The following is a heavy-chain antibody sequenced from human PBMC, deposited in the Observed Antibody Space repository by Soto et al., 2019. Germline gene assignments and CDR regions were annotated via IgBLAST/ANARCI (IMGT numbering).Heavy chain of an antibody. CDR3: ASRYCRSPSCYEAYGMDV. D-gene: IGHD2-2*01. J-gene: IGHJ6*02. V-gene: IGHV1-69*02. CDR1: GGTLTTYS. CDR2: INPMSGIQ. Sequence: QVQLAQSGAEVKKPGSSVKVSCKASGGTLTTYSISWVRQAPGQRPEWMGRINPMSGIQTYAQRFKGRVTIIADITTSIAYMELNRLRSEDTAVYYCASRYCRSPSCYEAYGMDVWGQGTPVTVSS.